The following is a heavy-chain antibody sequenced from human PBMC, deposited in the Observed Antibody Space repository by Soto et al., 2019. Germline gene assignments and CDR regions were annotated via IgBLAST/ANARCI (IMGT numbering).Heavy chain of an antibody. V-gene: IGHV4-39*01. CDR2: IYYSGKT. CDR1: GGSISNSRDY. CDR3: ARHPPLSGSGFPFDY. Sequence: QLQLQESGPGLVKPSETLSLTCSVSGGSISNSRDYWGWIRQPPGKGLEWIATIYYSGKTYYNPSLKSRATISVDTSKNQFSLKLSSVTAADTAVYYCARHPPLSGSGFPFDYWGQGTLVTVSS. J-gene: IGHJ4*02. D-gene: IGHD3-10*01.